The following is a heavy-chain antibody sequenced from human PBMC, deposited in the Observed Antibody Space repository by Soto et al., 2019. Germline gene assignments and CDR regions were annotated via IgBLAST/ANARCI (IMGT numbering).Heavy chain of an antibody. D-gene: IGHD1-1*01. V-gene: IGHV3-9*01. CDR3: ARDASITTSYLPY. J-gene: IGHJ4*02. CDR1: GFTFDDDA. CDR2: ISWNSGNI. Sequence: DVQLVESGGGLVQPGRSLRLSCVTSGFTFDDDAMHWVRQAPGKGLEWVSSISWNSGNIDYADSVKGRFTVSRDNARNSLYLHMDSLRSEDTALYYCARDASITTSYLPYWCQGTLVTVSS.